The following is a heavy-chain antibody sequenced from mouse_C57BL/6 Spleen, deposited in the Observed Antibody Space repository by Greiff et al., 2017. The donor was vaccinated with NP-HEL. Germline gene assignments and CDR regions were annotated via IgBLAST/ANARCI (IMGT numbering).Heavy chain of an antibody. D-gene: IGHD1-1*01. CDR3: ARSSNYFGSSPYYYAMDY. V-gene: IGHV1-55*01. CDR1: GYTFTSYW. Sequence: QVQLQQPGAELVKPGASVKMSCKASGYTFTSYWITWVKQRPGQGLEWIGDIYPGSGSTNYNEKFKSKATLTVDTSSSTAYMQLSSLTSEDSAVYYCARSSNYFGSSPYYYAMDYWGQGTSVTVSS. CDR2: IYPGSGST. J-gene: IGHJ4*01.